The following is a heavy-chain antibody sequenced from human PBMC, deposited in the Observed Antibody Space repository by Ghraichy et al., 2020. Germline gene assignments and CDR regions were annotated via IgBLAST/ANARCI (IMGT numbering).Heavy chain of an antibody. CDR3: ARDSGDIVVVPAATDFDY. CDR1: GFTFSSYA. Sequence: GESLNISCAASGFTFSSYAMHWVRQAPGKGLEWVAVISYDGSNKYYADSVKGRFTISRDNSKNTLYLQMNSLRAEDTAVYYCARDSGDIVVVPAATDFDYWGQGTLVTVSS. J-gene: IGHJ4*02. CDR2: ISYDGSNK. V-gene: IGHV3-30*01. D-gene: IGHD2-2*01.